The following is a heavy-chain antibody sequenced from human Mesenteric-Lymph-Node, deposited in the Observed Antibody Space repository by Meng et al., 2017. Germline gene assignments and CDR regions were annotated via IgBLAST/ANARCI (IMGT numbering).Heavy chain of an antibody. V-gene: IGHV4-39*01. J-gene: IGHJ5*02. Sequence: QPQLQESGPGRVKPREALSLTCSVSGGSISTSGYYWGWIRQPPGKGLEWIGSIGHSGITYYTPSLKSRVTVSIDTSKSQFSLKLTSVTAADTAVYYCVRSSGWVRTGFDPWGQGTLVTVSS. D-gene: IGHD6-19*01. CDR2: IGHSGIT. CDR1: GGSISTSGYY. CDR3: VRSSGWVRTGFDP.